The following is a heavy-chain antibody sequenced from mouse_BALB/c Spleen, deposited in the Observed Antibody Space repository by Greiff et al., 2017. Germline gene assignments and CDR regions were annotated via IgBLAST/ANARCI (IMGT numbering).Heavy chain of an antibody. J-gene: IGHJ3*01. CDR1: GFNIKDYY. D-gene: IGHD2-1*01. V-gene: IGHV14-4*02. Sequence: EVQVVESGAELVRSGASVKLSCTASGFNIKDYYMHWVKQRPEQGLEWIGWIDPENGDTEYAPKFQGKATMTADTSSNTAYLQLSSLTSEDTAVYYCNGDGKGFAYWGQGTLVTVSA. CDR3: NGDGKGFAY. CDR2: IDPENGDT.